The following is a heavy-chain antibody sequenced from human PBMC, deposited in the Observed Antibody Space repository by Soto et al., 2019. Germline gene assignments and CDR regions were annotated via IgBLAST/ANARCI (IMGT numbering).Heavy chain of an antibody. CDR3: ARDGMIFGVAQEFYYGMDV. CDR1: RFSFTSYW. Sequence: EVQLVESGGGLVQPGGSLRLSCSASRFSFTSYWMSWVRQAPGKGLVWVANINPDGNEKYYLDSVKGRFTISRDNVKDVLFLEMNSLRVEDTAVYYCARDGMIFGVAQEFYYGMDVWGQGTAVTVSS. J-gene: IGHJ6*02. V-gene: IGHV3-7*01. D-gene: IGHD3-3*01. CDR2: INPDGNEK.